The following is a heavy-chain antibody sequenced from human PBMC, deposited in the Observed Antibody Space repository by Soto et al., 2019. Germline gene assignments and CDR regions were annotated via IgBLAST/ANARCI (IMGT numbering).Heavy chain of an antibody. V-gene: IGHV3-33*01. J-gene: IGHJ6*02. Sequence: SLKLDCAASGFTITSYGMHSVRQAPGKGLEWVAVIWYDGSNKYYADSVKGRFTISRDNSKNTLYLQMNSLRAEDTAVYYCARSHMVRGVIGGYYGMYVWGQGT. CDR2: IWYDGSNK. CDR3: ARSHMVRGVIGGYYGMYV. CDR1: GFTITSYG. D-gene: IGHD3-10*01.